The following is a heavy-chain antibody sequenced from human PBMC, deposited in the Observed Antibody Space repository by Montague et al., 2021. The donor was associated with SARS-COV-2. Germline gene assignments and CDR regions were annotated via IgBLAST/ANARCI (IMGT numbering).Heavy chain of an antibody. CDR3: ARATVDINMILVVITSVNHYFDS. V-gene: IGHV4-34*01. CDR1: GGSFSGYY. J-gene: IGHJ4*02. D-gene: IGHD3-22*01. Sequence: SETLSLTCAVYGGSFSGYYWTWIRQSPGKGLEWIGEINHSGSTNYSPSLESRVAISVDTSMNQFSLKLNSVTAADTAIYYCARATVDINMILVVITSVNHYFDSWGQGTLVTVSP. CDR2: INHSGST.